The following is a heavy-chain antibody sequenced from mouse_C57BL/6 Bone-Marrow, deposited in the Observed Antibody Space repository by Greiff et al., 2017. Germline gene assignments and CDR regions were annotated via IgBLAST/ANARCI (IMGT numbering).Heavy chain of an antibody. J-gene: IGHJ2*01. V-gene: IGHV3-6*01. Sequence: LMESGPGLVKPSQSLSLTCSVTGYSITSGYYWHRIRQFPGNKLECLGYISYDGSNNYKPSLKNRIPITRDTSKNQCFLNLNSVTTEDTATYYCASGLTGLDYWGQGTTLTVSS. CDR1: GYSITSGYY. CDR2: ISYDGSN. D-gene: IGHD3-1*01. CDR3: ASGLTGLDY.